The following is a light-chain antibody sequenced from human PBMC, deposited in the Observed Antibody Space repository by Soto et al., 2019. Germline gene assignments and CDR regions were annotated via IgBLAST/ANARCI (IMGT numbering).Light chain of an antibody. CDR2: GAS. J-gene: IGKJ2*01. Sequence: EIVLTQSPGTLSLSPGERATLSCRASQSVTSSYLAWFQQKPGQAPRLLIYGASSRATGIPDRFSGSGSRTDFTLTISRLEPEDDAVYYCQQYDGSPYTFGQGTKLEIK. CDR3: QQYDGSPYT. V-gene: IGKV3-20*01. CDR1: QSVTSSY.